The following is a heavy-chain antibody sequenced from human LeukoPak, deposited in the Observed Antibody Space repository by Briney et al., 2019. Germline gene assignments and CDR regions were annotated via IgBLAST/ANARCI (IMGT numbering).Heavy chain of an antibody. CDR1: GFTFSSYW. D-gene: IGHD3-22*01. V-gene: IGHV3-7*01. Sequence: GGSLRLSCAASGFTFSSYWMSWVRQAPGKGLEWVANIKPDGSDKYYVDSVKGRFTISRDNDKNSLYLQMDSLRAEDTAVYYCATQPYYYDSSGYYITWGQGTLVTVSS. CDR3: ATQPYYYDSSGYYIT. J-gene: IGHJ5*02. CDR2: IKPDGSDK.